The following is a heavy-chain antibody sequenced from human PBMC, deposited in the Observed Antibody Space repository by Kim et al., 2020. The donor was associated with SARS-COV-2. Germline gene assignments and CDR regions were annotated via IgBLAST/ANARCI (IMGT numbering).Heavy chain of an antibody. J-gene: IGHJ5*02. D-gene: IGHD3-10*01. CDR2: T. V-gene: IGHV1-24*01. CDR3: ALLWFGELDNA. Sequence: TIYAQKFQGRVTMTEDTSTDTAYMELSSLRSEDTAVYYCALLWFGELDNAWGQGTLVTVSS.